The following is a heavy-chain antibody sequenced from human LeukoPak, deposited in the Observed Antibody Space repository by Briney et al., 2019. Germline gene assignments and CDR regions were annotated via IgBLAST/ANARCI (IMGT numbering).Heavy chain of an antibody. CDR1: GGSINSHY. J-gene: IGHJ4*02. V-gene: IGHV4-59*08. CDR3: VRRDTGWNYFDY. Sequence: SSETLSLTCAVSGGSINSHYWGWLRQPPGKGLQWIGDIYYTGKINYNPSLKSRVTITLDPSKDHLSLNLTSVLAADTAIYYCVRRDTGWNYFDYWGQGILVTVSS. CDR2: IYYTGKI. D-gene: IGHD6-19*01.